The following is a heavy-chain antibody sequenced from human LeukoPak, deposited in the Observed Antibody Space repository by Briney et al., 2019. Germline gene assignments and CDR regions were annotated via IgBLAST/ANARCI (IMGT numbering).Heavy chain of an antibody. D-gene: IGHD3-10*01. Sequence: GRSLRLSCAASGFTFSSYAMHWVRQAPGKGLEWVAVISYDGSNKYYADSVKGRFTISRDNSKNTLYLQMNSLRAEDTAVYYCAVWFGTYYYYGMDVWGQGTTVTVSS. CDR3: AVWFGTYYYYGMDV. CDR1: GFTFSSYA. J-gene: IGHJ6*02. V-gene: IGHV3-30*04. CDR2: ISYDGSNK.